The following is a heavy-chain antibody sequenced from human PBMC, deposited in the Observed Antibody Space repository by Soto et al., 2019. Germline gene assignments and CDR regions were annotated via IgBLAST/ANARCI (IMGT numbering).Heavy chain of an antibody. CDR1: GFTVSNAW. CDR3: TTDGGDCSSTSCYFNYYYYGMDV. Sequence: PGGSLRLSCAACGFTVSNAWMSWVRQAPGKGLEWVGRIKSKTDGGTTDYAAPVKGRFTISRDDSKNTLYLQMNSLKTEDTAVYYCTTDGGDCSSTSCYFNYYYYGMDVWGQGTTVTVSS. V-gene: IGHV3-15*01. CDR2: IKSKTDGGTT. J-gene: IGHJ6*02. D-gene: IGHD2-2*01.